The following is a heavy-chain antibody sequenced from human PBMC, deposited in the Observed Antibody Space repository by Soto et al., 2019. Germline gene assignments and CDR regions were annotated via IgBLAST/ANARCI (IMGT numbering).Heavy chain of an antibody. J-gene: IGHJ6*03. V-gene: IGHV3-33*01. CDR3: ARVLTHGVYYYYMDV. D-gene: IGHD3-9*01. Sequence: QVQLVESGGGVVQPGRSLRLSCAASGFTFSSYGMHWVRQAPGKGLEWVAVIWYDGSNKYYADSVKGRFTISRDNSKNTVYLQMNSLRAEDTAVYYCARVLTHGVYYYYMDVWGKGTTVTVSS. CDR1: GFTFSSYG. CDR2: IWYDGSNK.